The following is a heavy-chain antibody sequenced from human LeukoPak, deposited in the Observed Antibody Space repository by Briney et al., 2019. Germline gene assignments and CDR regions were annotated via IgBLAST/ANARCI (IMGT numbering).Heavy chain of an antibody. D-gene: IGHD3-10*01. Sequence: PGGSLRLSCAASGFTFSSYAMSWVRQAPGKGLEWVSGISGGGGTTHYADSVKGRFTISRDNSKNTLYLQMNSLRAEDTAVYYCAKTRRTYGSGSYYMGYYFDYWGQGTLVTVSS. CDR2: ISGGGGTT. CDR1: GFTFSSYA. CDR3: AKTRRTYGSGSYYMGYYFDY. V-gene: IGHV3-23*01. J-gene: IGHJ4*02.